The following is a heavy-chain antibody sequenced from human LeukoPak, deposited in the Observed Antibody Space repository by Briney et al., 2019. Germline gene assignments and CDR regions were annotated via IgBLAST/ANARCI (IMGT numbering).Heavy chain of an antibody. J-gene: IGHJ4*02. V-gene: IGHV1-69*04. CDR2: IIPILAIA. CDR1: GGTFSSYA. D-gene: IGHD6-19*01. CDR3: ARCSGWYVGLDY. Sequence: SVKVSCKASGGTFSSYAINWVRQAPGQGLEWMGRIIPILAIANYAQKFQGRVTMTRDTSTSTVYMELSSLRSEDTAVYYCARCSGWYVGLDYWGQGTLVTVSS.